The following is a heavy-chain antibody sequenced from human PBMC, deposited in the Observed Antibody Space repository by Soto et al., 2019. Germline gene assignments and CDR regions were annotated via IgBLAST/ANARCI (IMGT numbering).Heavy chain of an antibody. CDR1: GYTFTSYG. CDR3: ARSTMVRGVTLVGFDP. Sequence: ASVKVSCKASGYTFTSYGISWVRQAPGQGLEWMGWISAYNGNTNYAQKLQGRVTMTTGTSTSTAYMELRSLRSDDTAVYYCARSTMVRGVTLVGFDPWGQGTLVTVSS. V-gene: IGHV1-18*01. CDR2: ISAYNGNT. D-gene: IGHD3-10*01. J-gene: IGHJ5*02.